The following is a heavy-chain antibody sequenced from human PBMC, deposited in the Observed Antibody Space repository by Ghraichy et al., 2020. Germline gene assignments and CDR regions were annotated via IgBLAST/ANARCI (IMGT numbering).Heavy chain of an antibody. J-gene: IGHJ2*01. D-gene: IGHD3-16*01. CDR3: ASGGDCSTAPDL. V-gene: IGHV3-21*01. CDR1: GFTFSSYS. CDR2: ISSSSSYI. Sequence: GGSLRLSCAASGFTFSSYSMNWVRQAPGKGLEWVSSISSSSSYIYYADSVKGRFTISRDNAKNSLYLQMNSLRAEDTAVYYCASGGDCSTAPDLWGRGTLVTVSS.